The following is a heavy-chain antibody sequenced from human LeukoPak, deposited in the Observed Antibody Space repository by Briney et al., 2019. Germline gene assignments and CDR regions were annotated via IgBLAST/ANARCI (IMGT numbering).Heavy chain of an antibody. CDR2: ISGSGGST. CDR3: AKDRGGNYLFYLDY. CDR1: GFTFSNAW. V-gene: IGHV3-23*01. D-gene: IGHD1-26*01. J-gene: IGHJ4*02. Sequence: GGSLRLSCAASGFTFSNAWTSWVRQAPGKGLEWVSGISGSGGSTYYADSVKGRFTISRDNSKNTLYLQMNSLRAEDTAVYYCAKDRGGNYLFYLDYWGQGTLVTVSS.